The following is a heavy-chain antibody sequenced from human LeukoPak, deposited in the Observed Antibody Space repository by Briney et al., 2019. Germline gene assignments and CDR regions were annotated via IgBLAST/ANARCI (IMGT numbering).Heavy chain of an antibody. Sequence: GGSLRLSCAASGFIFTNYAVSWVRQAPGKGLEWVSTITGNGDSTYYADSVKGRFNISRDNSRNTLYLQVNSLRADDTAVYYCEKDLTAMTNFDSWGQGTLVTVSS. V-gene: IGHV3-23*01. J-gene: IGHJ4*02. D-gene: IGHD5-18*01. CDR3: EKDLTAMTNFDS. CDR1: GFIFTNYA. CDR2: ITGNGDST.